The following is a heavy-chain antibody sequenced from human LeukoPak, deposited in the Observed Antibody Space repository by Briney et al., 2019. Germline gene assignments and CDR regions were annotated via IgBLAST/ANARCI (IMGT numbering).Heavy chain of an antibody. CDR2: IRSKANSYAT. D-gene: IGHD3-22*01. CDR1: GFTFSGSA. Sequence: GGSQRLSCAASGFTFSGSAMHWVRQASGKGLEWVGRIRSKANSYATAYAASVKGRFTISRDDSKNTAYLQMNSLKTEDTAVYYCTRQLYYYDSSQNYYYMDVWGKGTTVTVSS. V-gene: IGHV3-73*01. CDR3: TRQLYYYDSSQNYYYMDV. J-gene: IGHJ6*03.